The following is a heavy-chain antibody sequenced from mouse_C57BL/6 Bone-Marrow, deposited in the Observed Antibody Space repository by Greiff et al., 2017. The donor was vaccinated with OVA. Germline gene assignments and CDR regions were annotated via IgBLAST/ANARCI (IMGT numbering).Heavy chain of an antibody. D-gene: IGHD6-1*01. Sequence: VQRVESGAELVRPGASVTLSCKASGYTFTDYEMHWVKQTPVHGLEWIGAIDPETGGTAYNQKFKGKAILTADKSSSTAYMELRSLTSEDSAVYYCTLARYYAMDYWGQGTSVTVSS. CDR3: TLARYYAMDY. V-gene: IGHV1-15*01. CDR1: GYTFTDYE. J-gene: IGHJ4*01. CDR2: IDPETGGT.